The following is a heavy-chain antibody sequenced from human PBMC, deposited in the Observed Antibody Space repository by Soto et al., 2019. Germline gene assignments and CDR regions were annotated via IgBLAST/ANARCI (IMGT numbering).Heavy chain of an antibody. V-gene: IGHV1-69*13. Sequence: SVKVSCKASGGTFSSYSISWVQQAPGEGLEWMGGIIPIFGTANYAQKFQGRVTITADESTSTAYMELSSLRSEDTAVYYCAREDIVVVPAAILRYYGMDVWGQGTTVTVSS. CDR3: AREDIVVVPAAILRYYGMDV. CDR2: IIPIFGTA. J-gene: IGHJ6*02. CDR1: GGTFSSYS. D-gene: IGHD2-2*02.